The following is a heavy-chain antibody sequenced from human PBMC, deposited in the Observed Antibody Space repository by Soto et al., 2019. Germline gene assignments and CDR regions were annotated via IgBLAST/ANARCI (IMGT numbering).Heavy chain of an antibody. CDR1: GFTFSRYA. D-gene: IGHD2-2*01. CDR3: AKDAEIVVVPAAIPGTFDY. J-gene: IGHJ4*02. CDR2: ISGSGAST. V-gene: IGHV3-23*01. Sequence: GGSLRLSCAASGFTFSRYAMSWVRQAPGKGLEWVSAISGSGASTYYADSVKGRFTISRDNSKHTLYLQMNSLRAEDTAVYYCAKDAEIVVVPAAIPGTFDYWGQGTLVTVSS.